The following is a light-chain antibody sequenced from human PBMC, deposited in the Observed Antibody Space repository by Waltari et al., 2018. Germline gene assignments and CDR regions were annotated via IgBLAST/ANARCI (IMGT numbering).Light chain of an antibody. V-gene: IGKV3-11*01. CDR2: SAS. CDR3: FQHSSGLS. Sequence: VILTQSPATLSLSPGERATLSCRASQSVGSSVAWYHQKPGQAPRLLIHSASSRATGIPDRFSGRGSGTEFTLTISSLEPEDVGIYHCFQHSSGLSFGQGTEVEI. CDR1: QSVGSS. J-gene: IGKJ2*03.